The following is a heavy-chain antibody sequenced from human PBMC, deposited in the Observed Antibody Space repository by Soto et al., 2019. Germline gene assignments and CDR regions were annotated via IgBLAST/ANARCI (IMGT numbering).Heavy chain of an antibody. Sequence: EVQLVESGGGLVQPGGSLRLSCAASGFNFSPFWMNWVRQAPGKGLEWVSRTQSYGSNYAESYADSVKGRFTISRDNAKNMLYLQMNSLRVEDTAVYFCARDRGTPDAFDIWGQGTMVTVSS. V-gene: IGHV3-74*01. D-gene: IGHD3-10*01. CDR1: GFNFSPFW. CDR2: TQSYGSNYAE. CDR3: ARDRGTPDAFDI. J-gene: IGHJ3*02.